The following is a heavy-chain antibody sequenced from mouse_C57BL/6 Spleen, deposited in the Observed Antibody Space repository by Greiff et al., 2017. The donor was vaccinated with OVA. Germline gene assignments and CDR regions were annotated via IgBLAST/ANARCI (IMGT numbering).Heavy chain of an antibody. CDR2: ILPGSGST. D-gene: IGHD1-3*01. V-gene: IGHV1-9*01. J-gene: IGHJ1*03. Sequence: QVQLQQSGAELMKPGASVKLSCKATGYTFTGYWIEWVKQRPGHGLEWIGEILPGSGSTNYTEKFKGKATFTADTSSNTVYLQLSSLTSEDSAIYYCARRSGTWDWYFDVWGTGTTVTVSS. CDR1: GYTFTGYW. CDR3: ARRSGTWDWYFDV.